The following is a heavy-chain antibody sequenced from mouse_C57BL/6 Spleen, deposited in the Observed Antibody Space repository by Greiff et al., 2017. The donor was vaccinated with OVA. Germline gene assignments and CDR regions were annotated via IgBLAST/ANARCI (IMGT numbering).Heavy chain of an antibody. Sequence: QVQLKQSGAELARPGASVKLSCKASGYTFTSYGISWVKQRTGQGLEWIGEIYPRSGNTYYNEKFKGKATLTADKSSSTAYMELRSLTSEDSAVYFCARRNEWAWFAYWGQGTLVTVSA. J-gene: IGHJ3*01. CDR2: IYPRSGNT. CDR1: GYTFTSYG. V-gene: IGHV1-81*01. CDR3: ARRNEWAWFAY.